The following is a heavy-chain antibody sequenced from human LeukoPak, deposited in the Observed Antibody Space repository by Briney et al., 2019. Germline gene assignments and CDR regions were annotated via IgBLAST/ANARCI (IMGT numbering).Heavy chain of an antibody. D-gene: IGHD1-26*01. Sequence: SETLSLICTVSGDSINDYYWSWIRQPPGKGLEWIGYIYYTGSTNYNPSLKSRVTISIDTSKNQFSLRLTSVTAADTAVYYCARDHVGPWGQGTLVIVSS. CDR2: IYYTGST. CDR1: GDSINDYY. J-gene: IGHJ5*02. V-gene: IGHV4-59*01. CDR3: ARDHVGP.